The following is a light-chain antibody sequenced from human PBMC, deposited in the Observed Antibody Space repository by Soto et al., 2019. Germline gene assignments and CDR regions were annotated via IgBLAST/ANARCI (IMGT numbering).Light chain of an antibody. CDR1: QSVSSSY. J-gene: IGKJ3*01. CDR2: GAS. Sequence: ESVLTQSPGTLSMSPGERATLSCRASQSVSSSYSSWYQQKPGQAPRLLIYGASRRATGIPDRFSGSGSGTDFTLTISRLEPEDFAVYYCQQYYSSPFTFGPGTKVDIK. V-gene: IGKV3-20*01. CDR3: QQYYSSPFT.